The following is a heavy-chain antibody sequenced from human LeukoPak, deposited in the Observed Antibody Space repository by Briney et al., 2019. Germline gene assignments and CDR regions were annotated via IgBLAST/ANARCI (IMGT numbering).Heavy chain of an antibody. V-gene: IGHV3-9*01. J-gene: IGHJ4*02. D-gene: IGHD6-13*01. CDR2: ISWNSGSI. CDR1: GFTLRSYA. Sequence: GGSLRLSCAASGFTLRSYAITWVRQAPGKGLGWFSVISWNSGSIGYADSVKGRFTISRDNAKNSLYLQMNNLRVEDTALYYCAKERHRSSWYIGSEWGQGTLVTVSA. CDR3: AKERHRSSWYIGSE.